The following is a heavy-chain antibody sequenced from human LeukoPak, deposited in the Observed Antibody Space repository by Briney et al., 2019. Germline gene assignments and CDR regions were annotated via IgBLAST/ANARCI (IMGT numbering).Heavy chain of an antibody. CDR1: GGSFSGYY. J-gene: IGHJ4*02. V-gene: IGHV4-34*01. Sequence: SETLSLTCAVYGGSFSGYYWSWIRQPPGKGLEWIGEINHSGSTNYNPSLKSRVTISVDTPNNQFSLRLSSVTDADTAVYYCARGGRGAAAGFDYWGRGTLVTVSS. D-gene: IGHD6-13*01. CDR3: ARGGRGAAAGFDY. CDR2: INHSGST.